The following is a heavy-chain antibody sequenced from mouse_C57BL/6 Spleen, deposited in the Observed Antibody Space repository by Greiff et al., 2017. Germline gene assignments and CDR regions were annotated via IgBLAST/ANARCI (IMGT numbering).Heavy chain of an antibody. J-gene: IGHJ3*01. V-gene: IGHV3-6*01. CDR2: ISYDGSN. D-gene: IGHD3-1*01. CDR3: ARDPLGSPWLAY. CDR1: GYSITSGYY. Sequence: ESGPGLVKPSQSLSLTCSVTGYSITSGYYWNWIRQFPGNKLEWMGYISYDGSNNYNPSLKNRISITRDTSKNQFFLKLNSVTTEDTATYYCARDPLGSPWLAYWGQGTLVTVSA.